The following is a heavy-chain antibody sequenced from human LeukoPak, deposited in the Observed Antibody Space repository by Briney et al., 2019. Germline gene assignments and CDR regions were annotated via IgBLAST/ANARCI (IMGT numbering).Heavy chain of an antibody. CDR1: GGSFSGYY. Sequence: SETLSLTCAVYGGSFSGYYWSWIRQPPGKGLEWIGEINHSGSTNYNPSLKSRVTISVDTSKNQFSLKLSSVTAADTAVYYCARDVKSHYGMDVWGQGTTVTVSS. CDR2: INHSGST. CDR3: ARDVKSHYGMDV. J-gene: IGHJ6*02. V-gene: IGHV4-34*01. D-gene: IGHD3-10*02.